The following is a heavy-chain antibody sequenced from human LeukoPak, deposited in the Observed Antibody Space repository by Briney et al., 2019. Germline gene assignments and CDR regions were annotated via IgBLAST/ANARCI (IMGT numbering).Heavy chain of an antibody. CDR1: GFTFSSYA. D-gene: IGHD3-22*01. CDR2: ISGSGGST. V-gene: IGHV3-23*01. Sequence: GGSLRLSCAAPGFTFSSYAMSWVRQAPGEGVEWVSAISGSGGSTYYADSVKGRFTISRDNSKNTLYLQMNSLRAEDTAVYYCAKDLTMIPDYWGQGTLVTVSS. J-gene: IGHJ4*02. CDR3: AKDLTMIPDY.